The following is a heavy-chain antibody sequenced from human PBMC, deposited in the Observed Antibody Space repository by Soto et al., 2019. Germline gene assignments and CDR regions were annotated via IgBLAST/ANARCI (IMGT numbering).Heavy chain of an antibody. CDR1: GGSITIWPYY. CDR3: ARGAMGYPLFDY. CDR2: VHYTGVT. V-gene: IGHV4-39*07. Sequence: PSETLSLTCTVSGGSITIWPYYWGWIRQSPGKGLEWIGSVHYTGVTYYNPSLKSRVTISVDRSKNQFSLKLSSVTAADTAVYYCARGAMGYPLFDYWGQGTLVTVSS. D-gene: IGHD5-12*01. J-gene: IGHJ4*02.